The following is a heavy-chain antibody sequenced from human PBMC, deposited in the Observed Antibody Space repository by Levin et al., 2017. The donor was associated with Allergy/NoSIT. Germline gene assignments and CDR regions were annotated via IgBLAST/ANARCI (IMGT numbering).Heavy chain of an antibody. CDR1: GYYFANSW. Sequence: GESLKISCQGSGYYFANSWIAWVRQMPGKGLEWMGIIYPGDSETRYSPSFQGQVVISADKATNTAHLQWSSVKASDTAVYYCARGGGGSRWYYHCRAMDVWGQGTTVTVSS. CDR2: IYPGDSET. V-gene: IGHV5-51*01. D-gene: IGHD6-13*01. CDR3: ARGGGGSRWYYHCRAMDV. J-gene: IGHJ6*02.